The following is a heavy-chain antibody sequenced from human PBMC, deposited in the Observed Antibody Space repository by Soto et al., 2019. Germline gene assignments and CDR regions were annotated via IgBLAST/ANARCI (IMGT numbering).Heavy chain of an antibody. J-gene: IGHJ4*02. CDR1: GYTFTSYD. CDR3: ARGRDLVAATDFDY. D-gene: IGHD2-15*01. V-gene: IGHV1-8*01. Sequence: ASVKVSCKASGYTFTSYDINWVRQATGQGLEWMGWMNPNSGNTGYAQKFQGRVTMTRNTSISTAYMELSSLRSEDTAVYYCARGRDLVAATDFDYWGQGTLVTAPQ. CDR2: MNPNSGNT.